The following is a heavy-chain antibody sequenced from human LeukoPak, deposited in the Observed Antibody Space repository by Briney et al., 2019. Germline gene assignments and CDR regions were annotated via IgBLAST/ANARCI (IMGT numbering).Heavy chain of an antibody. Sequence: PGESLKISCQASGYSLTTYWIGWVRQMPGKGLEWMGIIYPGDSDTRYSPSFQGRVTISVDKSISTAYLQWSSLKASDSAMYYCARQGVRATVNYWGQGTLVTVSS. CDR1: GYSLTTYW. D-gene: IGHD1-26*01. V-gene: IGHV5-51*01. CDR3: ARQGVRATVNY. CDR2: IYPGDSDT. J-gene: IGHJ4*02.